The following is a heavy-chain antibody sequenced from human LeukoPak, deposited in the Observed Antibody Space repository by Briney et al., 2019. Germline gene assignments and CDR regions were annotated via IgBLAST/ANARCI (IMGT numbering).Heavy chain of an antibody. CDR2: ISSTGRNM. CDR1: GFTFSSDA. CDR3: ARDHDGEDYGNAFDI. Sequence: AGGSLRLSCAASGFTFSSDAMSWVRQAPGKGLEWVSYISSTGRNMYYADSVKGRFTISRDNAKKSLYLQMNSLRAEDTAVYYCARDHDGEDYGNAFDIWGHGTMVTVSS. J-gene: IGHJ3*02. V-gene: IGHV3-48*03. D-gene: IGHD4-17*01.